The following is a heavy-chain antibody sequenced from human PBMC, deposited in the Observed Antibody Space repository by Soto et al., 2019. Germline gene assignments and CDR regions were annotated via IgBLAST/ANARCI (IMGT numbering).Heavy chain of an antibody. V-gene: IGHV3-30*18. CDR1: GFTFSSYG. J-gene: IGHJ4*02. CDR2: ISYDGSNK. CDR3: AKDLKMVRGPPTV. Sequence: GGSLRLSCAASGFTFSSYGMHWVRQAPGKGLEWVAVISYDGSNKYYADSVKGRFTISRDNSKNTLYLQMNSLRAEDTAVYYCAKDLKMVRGPPTVWGQGTLVTVSS. D-gene: IGHD3-10*01.